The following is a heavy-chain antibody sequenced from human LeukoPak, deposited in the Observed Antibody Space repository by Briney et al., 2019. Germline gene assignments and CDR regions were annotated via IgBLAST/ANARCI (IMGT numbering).Heavy chain of an antibody. D-gene: IGHD3-10*01. CDR3: ARLGSAPFDY. Sequence: PLETLSLTCTVSSGSIRSGDYYWSWIRQPPGKGLEWIVYISYTGTTYYNPSLKSRVTISEDTSKNLFSLKLNSVTAADTAVYYCARLGSAPFDYWGQGTLVTVSS. CDR2: ISYTGTT. V-gene: IGHV4-30-4*08. CDR1: SGSIRSGDYY. J-gene: IGHJ4*02.